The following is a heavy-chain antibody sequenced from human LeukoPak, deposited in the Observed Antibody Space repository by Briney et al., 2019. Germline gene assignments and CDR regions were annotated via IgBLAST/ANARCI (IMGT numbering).Heavy chain of an antibody. D-gene: IGHD2-8*01. CDR3: ARDIRSHNGPGGYYYYYMDV. V-gene: IGHV4-4*07. CDR1: GDSMSDSY. CDR2: IYASGST. Sequence: SETLSLTCIVSGDSMSDSYWSWIRQPAGKGLEWIGRIYASGSTNYSPSLKSRVTLSVDTSSNQFSLTLSSVTAADTAVYHCARDIRSHNGPGGYYYYYMDVWGKGTTVTVSS. J-gene: IGHJ6*03.